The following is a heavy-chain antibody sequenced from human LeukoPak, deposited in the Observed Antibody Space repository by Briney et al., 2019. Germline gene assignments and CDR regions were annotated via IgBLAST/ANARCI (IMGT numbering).Heavy chain of an antibody. J-gene: IGHJ4*02. V-gene: IGHV3-53*01. D-gene: IGHD3-10*01. Sequence: PGGSLRLSCAASEFTVSNNYMSWVRQAPGKGLEWVSVIYSGGITYYADSVKGRFTISSDNSKNTVYLQMNSLRAEDTAVYYCARAQYYHGSGSLLDPYYFDYWGQGTLVTVSS. CDR2: IYSGGIT. CDR1: EFTVSNNY. CDR3: ARAQYYHGSGSLLDPYYFDY.